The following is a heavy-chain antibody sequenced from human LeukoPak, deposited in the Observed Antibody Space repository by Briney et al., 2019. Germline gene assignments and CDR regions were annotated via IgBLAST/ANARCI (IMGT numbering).Heavy chain of an antibody. J-gene: IGHJ4*02. Sequence: GGSLRLSCAASGFTFSNYAMNWVRQAPGKGLEWVSHISDSGDNTYYADSVKGRFTISRDNSKNTLYLQMNSLRAEDMAAYYCAKVGVVLATATGYFDYWGQGTLVTVSS. V-gene: IGHV3-23*01. D-gene: IGHD2-15*01. CDR1: GFTFSNYA. CDR3: AKVGVVLATATGYFDY. CDR2: ISDSGDNT.